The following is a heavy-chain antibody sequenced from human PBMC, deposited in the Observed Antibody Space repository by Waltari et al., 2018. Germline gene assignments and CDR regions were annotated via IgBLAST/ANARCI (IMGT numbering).Heavy chain of an antibody. J-gene: IGHJ4*02. CDR1: GGSFSGYS. V-gene: IGHV4-34*01. Sequence: QVQLQQWGAGLLKPSETLSLTCAVYGGSFSGYSWSCIRQPPGKGLEWIGEINHSGSTNYNPSLKSRVTISVDTSKNQFSLKLSSVTAADTAVYYCARDPFEYSSSSELDYWGQGTLVTVSS. CDR3: ARDPFEYSSSSELDY. CDR2: INHSGST. D-gene: IGHD6-6*01.